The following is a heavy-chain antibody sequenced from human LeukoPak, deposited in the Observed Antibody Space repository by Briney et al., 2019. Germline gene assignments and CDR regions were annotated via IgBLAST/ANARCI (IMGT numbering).Heavy chain of an antibody. J-gene: IGHJ4*02. Sequence: SETLSLSCAVSGASVSSNYWSWIRQSAGERLEWIGRISFSDGTNYSPSLKSRVSMSLDASKNQFSLKLTSVTAADTAVYYCARIRRHNYDWYADDSWGQGALVTVSS. D-gene: IGHD3-9*01. CDR3: ARIRRHNYDWYADDS. CDR2: ISFSDGT. CDR1: GASVSSNY. V-gene: IGHV4-4*07.